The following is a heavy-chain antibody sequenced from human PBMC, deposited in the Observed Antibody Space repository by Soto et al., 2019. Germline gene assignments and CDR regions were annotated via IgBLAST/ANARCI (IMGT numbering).Heavy chain of an antibody. CDR1: RISFSSYI. V-gene: IGHV3-21*01. D-gene: IGHD6-13*01. CDR2: LGSSSSYI. J-gene: IGHJ4*02. CDR3: ARGIGHSSSSIPYDC. Sequence: WLTLRLSCAASRISFSSYIMNWVRQAPGQRIEWVSSLGSSSSYIYYADSAKGRFTISRDNAKNSLYLHMNSLRAEYTAVDYSARGIGHSSSSIPYDCWHQGTMVAV.